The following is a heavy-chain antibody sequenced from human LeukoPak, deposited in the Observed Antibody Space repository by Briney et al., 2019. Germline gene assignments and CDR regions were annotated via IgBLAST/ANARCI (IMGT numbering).Heavy chain of an antibody. Sequence: PSETLSLTCTVSGGSISSYYWSWIRQPPGKGLEWIGYIYYSGSTNYNPSLKSRVTISVDTSKNQFSLKLSSVTAAGTAVYYCARQDPSSGSYDKDYFDYWGQGTLVTVSS. J-gene: IGHJ4*02. CDR1: GGSISSYY. D-gene: IGHD1-26*01. CDR3: ARQDPSSGSYDKDYFDY. V-gene: IGHV4-59*01. CDR2: IYYSGST.